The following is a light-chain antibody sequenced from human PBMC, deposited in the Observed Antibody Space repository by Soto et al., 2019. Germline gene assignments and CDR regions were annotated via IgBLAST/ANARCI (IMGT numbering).Light chain of an antibody. CDR3: QQYSHWPRT. Sequence: EIVLTQSPATLSLSPGARATLSCRASQSVSSYLAWYQQRPGQAPRLLIYDTSKRATGIPARFSGSGFGTDYTLTISSLEPEDFAVYYCQQYSHWPRTFGQGTKVDIK. J-gene: IGKJ1*01. CDR2: DTS. CDR1: QSVSSY. V-gene: IGKV3-11*01.